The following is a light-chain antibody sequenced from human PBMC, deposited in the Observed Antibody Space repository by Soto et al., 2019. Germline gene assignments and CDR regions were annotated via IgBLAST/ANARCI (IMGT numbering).Light chain of an antibody. CDR3: QQYNSWPPYT. CDR1: QSVSSN. CDR2: DTS. J-gene: IGKJ2*01. Sequence: EIVLTQSPATLSVSPGERATLSCRASQSVSSNLAWYQQKPGQAPRLLINDTSSRATGFPARFSGSGSGTEFNLTISSLQSEEIAVYYCQQYNSWPPYTFGQGTKVEIK. V-gene: IGKV3-15*01.